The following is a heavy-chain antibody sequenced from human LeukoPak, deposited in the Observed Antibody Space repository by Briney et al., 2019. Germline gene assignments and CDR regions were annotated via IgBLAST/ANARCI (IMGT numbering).Heavy chain of an antibody. CDR3: ARGGAPYCTSTSCYEDWFDP. CDR2: ISSSSSTI. Sequence: GGSLRLSCAASGFTFSRFNMNWVRQAPGKGLEWVSYISSSSSTIYYADSVKGRFTIPRDNAKNSLYLQMNSLRAEDTAVYYCARGGAPYCTSTSCYEDWFDPWGQGTLVTVSS. D-gene: IGHD2-2*01. J-gene: IGHJ5*02. CDR1: GFTFSRFN. V-gene: IGHV3-48*04.